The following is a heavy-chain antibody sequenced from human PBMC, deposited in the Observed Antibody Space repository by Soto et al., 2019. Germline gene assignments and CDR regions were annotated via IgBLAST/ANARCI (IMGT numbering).Heavy chain of an antibody. V-gene: IGHV3-20*04. CDR3: ARVAYCIGDCHNYWRGMDV. D-gene: IGHD2-21*02. CDR2: TNWNGGAT. CDR1: GFNFDGYG. Sequence: EVQLVESGGGAVRPGGSLRLSCAASGFNFDGYGMNWVRQLPGKGLEWVAGTNWNGGATEYADSVKGRFTISRDNAKNSLYLQMNSLGAEDTALYYCARVAYCIGDCHNYWRGMDVWGRGTTVTVSS. J-gene: IGHJ6*02.